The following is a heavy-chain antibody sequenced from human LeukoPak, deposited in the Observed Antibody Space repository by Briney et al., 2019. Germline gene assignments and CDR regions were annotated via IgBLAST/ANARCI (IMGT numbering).Heavy chain of an antibody. CDR2: INTDGSST. Sequence: GGSLRLSCAASGFTFSSYWMHWVRQAPGKGLVWVSRINTDGSSTSYADSVKGRFTISRDNAKNTLYLQVNSLRAEDTAVYYCARGYCSSTSCSLEFFQHWGQGTLVTVSS. V-gene: IGHV3-74*01. CDR1: GFTFSSYW. CDR3: ARGYCSSTSCSLEFFQH. D-gene: IGHD2-2*01. J-gene: IGHJ1*01.